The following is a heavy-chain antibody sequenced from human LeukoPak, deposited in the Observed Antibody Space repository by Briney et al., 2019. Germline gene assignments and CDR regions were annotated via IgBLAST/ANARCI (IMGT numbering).Heavy chain of an antibody. D-gene: IGHD2-15*01. J-gene: IGHJ3*01. CDR3: AKEKDTIYFDL. Sequence: PGGSLRLSCAASGFTFSSYSMNWVRQAPGKGLEWVSHISSSSSTIYYADSVKGRFTISRDNSKNSVYLQMDSLTTEDTAVYYCAKEKDTIYFDLWGQGTMVTVSA. CDR2: ISSSSSTI. V-gene: IGHV3-48*04. CDR1: GFTFSSYS.